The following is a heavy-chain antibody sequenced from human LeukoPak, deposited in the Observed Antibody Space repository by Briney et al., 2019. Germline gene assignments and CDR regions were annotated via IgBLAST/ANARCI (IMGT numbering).Heavy chain of an antibody. Sequence: GGSLRLSCAASGFTFSSYAMSWVRQAPGKGLEWVSAISGSGGSTYYADSVMGRFTISRDNSKNTLYLQMNSLRAEDTAVYYCANSPGVIVVVDYWGQGTLVTVSS. CDR1: GFTFSSYA. CDR3: ANSPGVIVVVDY. D-gene: IGHD3-22*01. J-gene: IGHJ4*02. V-gene: IGHV3-23*01. CDR2: ISGSGGST.